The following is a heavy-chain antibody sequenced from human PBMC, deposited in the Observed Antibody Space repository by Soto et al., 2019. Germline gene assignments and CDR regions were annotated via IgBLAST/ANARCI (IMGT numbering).Heavy chain of an antibody. V-gene: IGHV4-59*01. J-gene: IGHJ5*02. CDR3: ARDLGAEPYDTNWFDP. D-gene: IGHD3-16*01. Sequence: SETLSLTCTVSGGSISSYYWSWIRQPPGKGLEWIGYIYYSGSTNYNPSLKSRVTISVDTSKNQFSLKLSSVTAADTAVYYCARDLGAEPYDTNWFDPWGQGTLVTVSS. CDR2: IYYSGST. CDR1: GGSISSYY.